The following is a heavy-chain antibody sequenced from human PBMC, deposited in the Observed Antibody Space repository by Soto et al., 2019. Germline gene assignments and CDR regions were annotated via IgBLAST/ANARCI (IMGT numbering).Heavy chain of an antibody. CDR2: IYYSGST. Sequence: SETLSLTCTVSGGSISSGGYYWSWIRQHPGKGLEWIGYIYYSGSTYYNPSLKSRVTISVDTSKNQFSLKLSSVTAADTAVYYCARGTGTAMVSMDYWGQGTLVTVSS. CDR3: ARGTGTAMVSMDY. V-gene: IGHV4-31*03. CDR1: GGSISSGGYY. J-gene: IGHJ4*02. D-gene: IGHD5-18*01.